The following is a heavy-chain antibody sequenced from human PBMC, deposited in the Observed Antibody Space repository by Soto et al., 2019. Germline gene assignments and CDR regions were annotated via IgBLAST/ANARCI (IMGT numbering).Heavy chain of an antibody. CDR2: INHSGST. CDR1: GGSISSYY. CDR3: ARDKITGLFDY. J-gene: IGHJ4*02. Sequence: PSETLSLTCTVSGGSISSYYWSWIRQPPGTGLEWIGEINHSGSTNYNPSLKCRVTISVDTSKNQFSLKLTSVTAADTAVYYCARDKITGLFDYWGQGTLVTVSS. D-gene: IGHD2-8*02. V-gene: IGHV4-34*01.